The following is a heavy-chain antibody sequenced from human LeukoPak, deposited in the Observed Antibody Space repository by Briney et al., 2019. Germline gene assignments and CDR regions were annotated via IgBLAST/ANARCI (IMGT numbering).Heavy chain of an antibody. CDR1: GYTFTTYW. CDR3: ARLLGYCSGGSCYRGGNYFDY. D-gene: IGHD2-15*01. J-gene: IGHJ4*02. Sequence: GESLKISCKGSGYTFTTYWIGWVCQMPGKGLEWMGIIDPGDSDTRYSPSFQGQVTISADKSISTAYLQWSSLKASDTAMYYCARLLGYCSGGSCYRGGNYFDYWGQGTLVTVSS. V-gene: IGHV5-51*01. CDR2: IDPGDSDT.